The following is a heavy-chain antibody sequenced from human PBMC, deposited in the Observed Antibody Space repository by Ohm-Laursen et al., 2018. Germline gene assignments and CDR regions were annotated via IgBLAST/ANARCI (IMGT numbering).Heavy chain of an antibody. CDR1: AFSFSTYA. Sequence: SLRLSCTASAFSFSTYAMHWVRQAPGKGLEWVAVISNDGGAKDSADSVEGRFTISRDNSKNTLYLQMNSLRPDDTAVYYCAREGQWLDLPTYYFYGMDVWGQGTPVTVSS. D-gene: IGHD6-19*01. J-gene: IGHJ6*02. CDR2: ISNDGGAK. V-gene: IGHV3-30*03. CDR3: AREGQWLDLPTYYFYGMDV.